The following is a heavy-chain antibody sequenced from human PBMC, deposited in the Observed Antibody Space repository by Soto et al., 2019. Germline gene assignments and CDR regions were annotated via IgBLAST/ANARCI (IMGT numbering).Heavy chain of an antibody. CDR2: IIPIFDTA. Sequence: QVQLVQSGAEVKKPGSSVKVSCKASGGTFSSYAISWVRQAPGQGLEWMGGIIPIFDTADYAQKFQGRVTITADASTNTAYRELSSLRSEDTAVYYCAGHSSGVPGYYYGMDVWGQGTTVTVSS. CDR3: AGHSSGVPGYYYGMDV. V-gene: IGHV1-69*12. CDR1: GGTFSSYA. J-gene: IGHJ6*02. D-gene: IGHD3-22*01.